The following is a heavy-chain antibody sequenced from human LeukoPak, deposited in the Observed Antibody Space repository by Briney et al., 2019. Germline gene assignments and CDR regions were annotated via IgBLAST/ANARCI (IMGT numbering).Heavy chain of an antibody. CDR2: IWSDGNNK. V-gene: IGHV3-33*01. D-gene: IGHD6-13*01. CDR3: ARGQPGVAAAGNLDY. J-gene: IGHJ4*02. Sequence: GESLRLSCAASGFTFCSYAMHWVRQAPGKGLEWVAIIWSDGNNKYYADSVEGRFTISRDTSKNTLFLQMNSLRAEDTAVYYCARGQPGVAAAGNLDYWGQGTLVTVSS. CDR1: GFTFCSYA.